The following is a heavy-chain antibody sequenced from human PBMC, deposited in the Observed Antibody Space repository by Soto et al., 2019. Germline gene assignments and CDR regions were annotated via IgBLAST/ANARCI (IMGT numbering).Heavy chain of an antibody. CDR1: GFTFSTYT. J-gene: IGHJ5*02. D-gene: IGHD6-25*01. CDR3: ARETGYSNGWTNWFDP. V-gene: IGHV3-21*01. CDR2: ITSSDYI. Sequence: EVQLVESGGGLVKPGGSLRLSCAASGFTFSTYTMNWVRQAPGKGLEWVSSITSSDYISYADSVKGRLTIARDNAKNSLFLQMNGLRADDSAGYYCARETGYSNGWTNWFDPWGQGTLVTVSS.